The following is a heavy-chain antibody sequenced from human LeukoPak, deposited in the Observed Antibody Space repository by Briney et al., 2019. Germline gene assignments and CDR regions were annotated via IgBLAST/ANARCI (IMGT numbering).Heavy chain of an antibody. V-gene: IGHV3-33*01. Sequence: PGGSLRLSCAASGFTFSTYGMHWVRQAPGKGLEWVAVMWYDGSNKYYADSVKGRFTISRDNSNNTLYLQMNSLRAEDTAVYYCARDLGITMVRVFRGNVMDVWGQGTTVTVSS. J-gene: IGHJ6*02. CDR2: MWYDGSNK. CDR3: ARDLGITMVRVFRGNVMDV. D-gene: IGHD3-10*01. CDR1: GFTFSTYG.